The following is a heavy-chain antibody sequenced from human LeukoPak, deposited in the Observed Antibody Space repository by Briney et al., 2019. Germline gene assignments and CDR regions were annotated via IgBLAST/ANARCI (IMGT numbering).Heavy chain of an antibody. CDR1: GGSMNNYY. D-gene: IGHD2/OR15-2a*01. Sequence: SETLSLTCTVSGGSMNNYYWSWIRQPAGKGLEWIGRIYPTGSTNYNPSLTSRVTMSVDTSKNQFSLRMKSVTAADTAVYYCVRDDPGSQNFYFDYWGQGTLVTVSS. V-gene: IGHV4-4*07. J-gene: IGHJ4*02. CDR2: IYPTGST. CDR3: VRDDPGSQNFYFDY.